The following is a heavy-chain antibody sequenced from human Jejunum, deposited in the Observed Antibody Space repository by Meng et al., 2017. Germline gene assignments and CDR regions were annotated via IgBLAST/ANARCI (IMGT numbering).Heavy chain of an antibody. J-gene: IGHJ4*02. Sequence: QVQLQESGPGLVKPSGTLSLTCAVSGASISSSNWWSWVRQPPGKGLEWIGEIHHSGSTNYNPSLESRVTMSGDTSRKQFSLRLSSVTAADTAVYYCARRIRGGSYLGWGQGTLVTVSS. CDR3: ARRIRGGSYLG. D-gene: IGHD1-26*01. CDR2: IHHSGST. CDR1: GASISSSNW. V-gene: IGHV4-4*02.